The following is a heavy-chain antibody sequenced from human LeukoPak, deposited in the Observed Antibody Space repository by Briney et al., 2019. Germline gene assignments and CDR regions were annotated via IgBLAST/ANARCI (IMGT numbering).Heavy chain of an antibody. CDR1: GGSFSGYY. J-gene: IGHJ4*02. V-gene: IGHV4-34*01. D-gene: IGHD3-22*01. Sequence: SETLSLTCAVYGGSFSGYYWSWIRQPPGKGLEWIGEINHSGSTNYNPSLKSRVTISVDTSKNQFSPKLSSVTAADTAVYYCARPGPTYYYDSSGYFGWGQGTLVTVSS. CDR2: INHSGST. CDR3: ARPGPTYYYDSSGYFG.